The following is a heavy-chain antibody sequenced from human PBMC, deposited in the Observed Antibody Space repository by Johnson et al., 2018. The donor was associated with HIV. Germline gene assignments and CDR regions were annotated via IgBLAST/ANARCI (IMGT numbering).Heavy chain of an antibody. D-gene: IGHD4-17*01. CDR1: GFTFSNAW. CDR3: AKDAYDYGYYGAFDI. Sequence: VQLVESGGGVVQPGGSLRLSCAASGFTFSNAWMSWVRQAPGKGLEWVGRIRSKPNIYATPYAASVKGRFTISRDNSKNTLYLQMNSLRAEDTAVYYCAKDAYDYGYYGAFDIWGQGTMVTVSS. J-gene: IGHJ3*02. CDR2: IRSKPNIYAT. V-gene: IGHV3-73*01.